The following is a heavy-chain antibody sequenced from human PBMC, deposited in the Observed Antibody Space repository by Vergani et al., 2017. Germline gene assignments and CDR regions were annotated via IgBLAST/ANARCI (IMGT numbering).Heavy chain of an antibody. Sequence: QLQLQESGPGLVKPSETLSLTCTVSGGSISSSSYYWGWIRQPPGKGLEWIGSIYYSGSTYYNPSLKSRVTISVDTSKNQFSLKLSSVTAADTAVYYCARXPRRDCSSTSCYGDLDYWGQGTLVTVSS. CDR3: ARXPRRDCSSTSCYGDLDY. V-gene: IGHV4-39*01. D-gene: IGHD2-2*01. J-gene: IGHJ4*02. CDR2: IYYSGST. CDR1: GGSISSSSYY.